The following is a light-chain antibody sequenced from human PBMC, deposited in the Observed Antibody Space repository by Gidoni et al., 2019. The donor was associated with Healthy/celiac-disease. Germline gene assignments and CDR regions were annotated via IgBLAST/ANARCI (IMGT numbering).Light chain of an antibody. V-gene: IGKV4-1*01. J-gene: IGKJ2*04. Sequence: DIVMTQSPDSLAVSLGERATINCKSSQSVLYSSNNKNYLAWYQQKPGQPPKLLIYWASTRKSGVPDRFSGSGSGTDFTLTISSLQAEDVAVYYCQQYYSTPQGSFGQGTKLEIK. CDR2: WAS. CDR3: QQYYSTPQGS. CDR1: QSVLYSSNNKNY.